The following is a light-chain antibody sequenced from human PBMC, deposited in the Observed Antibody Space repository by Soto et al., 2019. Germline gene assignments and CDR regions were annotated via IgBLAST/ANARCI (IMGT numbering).Light chain of an antibody. Sequence: QSVLTQPASVSRSPGQSITISCTGTSSDVGAYDYVSWYQQHPDKATILMIYEVSNRPSGVSNRSSGSKSVNTATLTISGLQAEDEADYYCSSYTSSSTRVFGSGTKVTVL. V-gene: IGLV2-14*03. CDR1: SSDVGAYDY. CDR2: EVS. CDR3: SSYTSSSTRV. J-gene: IGLJ1*01.